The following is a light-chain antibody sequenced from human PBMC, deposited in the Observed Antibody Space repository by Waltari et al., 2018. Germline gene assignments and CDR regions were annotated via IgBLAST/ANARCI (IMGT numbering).Light chain of an antibody. J-gene: IGKJ4*01. CDR1: QSINNY. CDR2: GAF. V-gene: IGKV1-39*01. Sequence: DIQMTQSPTSLSASVGERVTITCRASQSINNYLNWYQRKPGKAPKLLIYGAFNLQTGVPSRFSGRRSGTDLTLTIYSLQPEDFATYYCQQSYRSPHTFGGGTKVEIK. CDR3: QQSYRSPHT.